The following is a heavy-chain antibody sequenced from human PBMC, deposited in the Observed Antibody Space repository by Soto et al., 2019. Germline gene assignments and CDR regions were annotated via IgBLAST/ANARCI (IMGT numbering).Heavy chain of an antibody. CDR2: IGSSIDNT. J-gene: IGHJ4*02. V-gene: IGHV3-23*01. CDR1: GFTFSSYA. D-gene: IGHD1-1*01. CDR3: ANRGRYDFDC. Sequence: EVQLLESGGGLVQPGGSLRLSCAASGFTFSSYAMGWVRQAPGKGLEWVSTIGSSIDNTYYADSVKGRFTISRDNSKNTLHLQMNSLRAEDTAVYFCANRGRYDFDCWGQGALVTVSS.